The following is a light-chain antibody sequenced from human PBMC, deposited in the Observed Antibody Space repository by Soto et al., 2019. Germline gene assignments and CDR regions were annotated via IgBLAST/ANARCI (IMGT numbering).Light chain of an antibody. Sequence: QSALTQPASVSGSPGLSIAISCTGTSRDVGGYNSVSWYQQQPGKVPKLMIYDVSNRPSGVSNRFSGSKSGNTASLTISGLQAEDEGDYHCSSYTTGGSYVFGTGTKVTVL. CDR2: DVS. V-gene: IGLV2-14*01. J-gene: IGLJ1*01. CDR3: SSYTTGGSYV. CDR1: SRDVGGYNS.